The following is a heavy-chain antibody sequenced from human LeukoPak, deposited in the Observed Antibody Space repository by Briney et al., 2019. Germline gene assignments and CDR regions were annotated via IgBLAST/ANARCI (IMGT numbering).Heavy chain of an antibody. V-gene: IGHV3-30*02. CDR3: AKEDSGSFAFDI. Sequence: PGGSLRLSCAAFGFTFSSYGMYWVRQAPGKGLEWVAFIRYDGSNKYYADSVKGRFTISRDNSKNTLYLQMNSLRAEDTAVYYCAKEDSGSFAFDIWGQGTMVTVSS. CDR1: GFTFSSYG. CDR2: IRYDGSNK. J-gene: IGHJ3*02. D-gene: IGHD1-26*01.